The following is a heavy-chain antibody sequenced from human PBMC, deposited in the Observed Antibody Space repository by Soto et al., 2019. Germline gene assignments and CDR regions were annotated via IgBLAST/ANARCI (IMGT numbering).Heavy chain of an antibody. D-gene: IGHD4-17*01. CDR1: GLTVNTAY. Sequence: GGSLRLSCAASGLTVNTAYLSWVRQVPGKGLQWVSIIYNDGTTHYADSVKGRFTIYRDTSKNTLHLQMNSLSAGDTAVYYCARAATLTTIFDYWGQGTLVTVSS. V-gene: IGHV3-66*01. CDR2: IYNDGTT. J-gene: IGHJ4*02. CDR3: ARAATLTTIFDY.